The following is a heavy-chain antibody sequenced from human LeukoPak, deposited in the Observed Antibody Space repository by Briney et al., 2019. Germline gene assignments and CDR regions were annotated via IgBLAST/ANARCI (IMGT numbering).Heavy chain of an antibody. J-gene: IGHJ4*02. D-gene: IGHD3-22*01. CDR3: ARTCGYYDSTCDY. V-gene: IGHV4-59*08. Sequence: PSETLSLTCTVSGGSISSYYWSWIRQPPGKGLEWIGYIYYSGSTNYNPSLKSRVTISLDTSKNQFSLKLSSVTAADTAVYYCARTCGYYDSTCDYWGQGTLVTVSS. CDR1: GGSISSYY. CDR2: IYYSGST.